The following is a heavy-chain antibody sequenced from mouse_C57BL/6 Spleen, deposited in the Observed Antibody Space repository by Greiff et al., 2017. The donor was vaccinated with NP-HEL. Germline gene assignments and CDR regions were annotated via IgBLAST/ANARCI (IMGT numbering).Heavy chain of an antibody. Sequence: VKLVESGPELVKPGASVKISCKASGYAFSSSWMNWVKQRPGKGLEWIGRLYPGDGDTNYNGKFKGKATLTADKSSSTAYMQLSSLTSEDSAVYFCARRPTPNAMDYWGQGTSVTVSS. D-gene: IGHD2-10*01. V-gene: IGHV1-82*01. J-gene: IGHJ4*01. CDR3: ARRPTPNAMDY. CDR1: GYAFSSSW. CDR2: LYPGDGDT.